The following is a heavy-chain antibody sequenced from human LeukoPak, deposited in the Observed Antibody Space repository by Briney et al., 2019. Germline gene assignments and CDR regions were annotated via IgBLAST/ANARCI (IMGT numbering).Heavy chain of an antibody. CDR2: PYYRSKWYI. J-gene: IGHJ6*02. CDR3: ARAPSPLNKTIYFYYYGMDV. CDR1: GDSVSSNSAA. V-gene: IGHV6-1*01. D-gene: IGHD1-7*01. Sequence: SQTLSLTCAISGDSVSSNSAAWTWIRQSPSRALEWLGGPYYRSKWYIDYAVSVKSRITINPDTSKNQLSLQLNSATPEDTAVYYCARAPSPLNKTIYFYYYGMDVWGQGTTVTVSS.